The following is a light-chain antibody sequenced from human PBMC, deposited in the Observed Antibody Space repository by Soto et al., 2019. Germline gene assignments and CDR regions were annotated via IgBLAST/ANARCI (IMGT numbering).Light chain of an antibody. CDR1: QAISSW. CDR2: KSS. J-gene: IGKJ5*01. V-gene: IGKV1-5*03. CDR3: PHSNSSSGA. Sequence: DIKITGDHWTLTGSTGDRVSMTGAASQAISSWLAWYQQKPGKAPKLLIYKSSTVKSGVPSRFSGSGSGPEFTLTISSLQPDDFASYYCPHSNSSSGAFGQGTQL.